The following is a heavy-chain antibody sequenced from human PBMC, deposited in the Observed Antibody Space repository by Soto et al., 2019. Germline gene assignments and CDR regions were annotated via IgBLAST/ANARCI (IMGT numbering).Heavy chain of an antibody. CDR1: GFTFSSYS. V-gene: IGHV3-21*01. Sequence: GGSLRLSCAASGFTFSSYSMNWVRQAPGKGLEWVSSISSSSSYIYYADSVKGRFTISRDNAKNSLYLQMNSLRAEDRAVYYCARVRRALCYDYYGMDVWGQGKWVSVSS. CDR3: ARVRRALCYDYYGMDV. J-gene: IGHJ6*02. CDR2: ISSSSSYI.